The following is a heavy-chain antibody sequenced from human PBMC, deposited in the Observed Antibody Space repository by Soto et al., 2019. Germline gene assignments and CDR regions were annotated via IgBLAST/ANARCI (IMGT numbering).Heavy chain of an antibody. Sequence: QVQLVESGGGVVQPGRSLRLSCAASGFTFSSYGMHWVRQAPGKGLEWVAVISYDGSNKYYADSVKGRFTISRDNSKNTLYLQMNSLRAEDTAVYYCAKDRDGYKDYWGQGTLVTVSS. CDR2: ISYDGSNK. CDR1: GFTFSSYG. CDR3: AKDRDGYKDY. J-gene: IGHJ4*02. V-gene: IGHV3-30*18. D-gene: IGHD5-12*01.